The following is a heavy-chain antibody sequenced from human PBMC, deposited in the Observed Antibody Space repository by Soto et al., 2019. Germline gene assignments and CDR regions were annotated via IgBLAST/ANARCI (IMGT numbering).Heavy chain of an antibody. CDR1: GGTFSSYA. CDR2: IIPIFGTA. V-gene: IGHV1-69*13. J-gene: IGHJ6*02. CDR3: ATAYYDILTGYPRGGMDV. Sequence: GASVKVSCKASGGTFSSYAISWVRQAPGQGLEWMGGIIPIFGTANYAQKFQGRVTITADESTSTAYMELSSLRSEDTAVYYCATAYYDILTGYPRGGMDVWGQGTTVTVSS. D-gene: IGHD3-9*01.